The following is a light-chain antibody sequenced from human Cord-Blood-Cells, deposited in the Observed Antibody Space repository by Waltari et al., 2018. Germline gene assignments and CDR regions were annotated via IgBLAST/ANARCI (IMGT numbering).Light chain of an antibody. CDR1: SSNIGSNT. Sequence: QSVLTQPPSASGTPGQRVTISCSASSSNIGSNTENWYQQLPGTAPKLLIYSNKQRPSGVPARFSGSKSCTSASLAISGLQSEDEADYYCAAWDDSLNGPVFGGGTKLTVL. V-gene: IGLV1-44*01. CDR3: AAWDDSLNGPV. CDR2: SNK. J-gene: IGLJ3*02.